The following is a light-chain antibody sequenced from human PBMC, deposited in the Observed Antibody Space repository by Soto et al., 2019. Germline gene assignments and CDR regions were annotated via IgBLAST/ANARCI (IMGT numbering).Light chain of an antibody. Sequence: QSALTQPRSVSGSPGQSVTISCTGTSSDVGGYNYVSWYQQHPGKAPKLMIYDVSKRPSGVPDRFSGSKSGNTASLTISGLQAEDEADYYCCSYAGSYTFPYVFGTGTKATV. CDR1: SSDVGGYNY. V-gene: IGLV2-11*01. CDR3: CSYAGSYTFPYV. J-gene: IGLJ1*01. CDR2: DVS.